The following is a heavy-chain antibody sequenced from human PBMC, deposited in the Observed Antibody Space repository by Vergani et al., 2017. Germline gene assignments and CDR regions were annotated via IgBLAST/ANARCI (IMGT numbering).Heavy chain of an antibody. V-gene: IGHV3-7*03. CDR1: GLPVSGFAFNTYA. D-gene: IGHD6-13*01. Sequence: RLVQSGGGLAHPGGSLRLSCAASGLPVSGFAFNTYAMIWVRQAPGKGLEWVANIKEDGSETFYVDSVMGRVTISRDNAKNSLYLQMNSLRAEDTAVYYCAKAGYSSSWYEGRFDPWGQGTLVTVSS. CDR2: IKEDGSET. J-gene: IGHJ5*02. CDR3: AKAGYSSSWYEGRFDP.